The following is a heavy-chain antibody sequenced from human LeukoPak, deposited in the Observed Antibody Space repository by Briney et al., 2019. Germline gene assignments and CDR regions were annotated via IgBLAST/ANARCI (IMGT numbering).Heavy chain of an antibody. CDR1: GFPFSDYW. CDR2: INRDGSVK. D-gene: IGHD3-3*02. Sequence: PGGSLRLSCAVSGFPFSDYWVTWVRQTPGNGLEFVANINRDGSVKNYVDSVKGRFTISRDNAKNSLYLQMTSLRVDDTAIYYCARDPGFSSFDYWGQGTLVTVSS. J-gene: IGHJ4*02. V-gene: IGHV3-7*01. CDR3: ARDPGFSSFDY.